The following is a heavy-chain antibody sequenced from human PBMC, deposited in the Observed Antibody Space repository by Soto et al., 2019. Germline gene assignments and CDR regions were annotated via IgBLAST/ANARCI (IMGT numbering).Heavy chain of an antibody. J-gene: IGHJ4*02. CDR1: GFTVSSYA. CDR3: ARPHSNGWYGHY. V-gene: IGHV3-30*14. D-gene: IGHD6-19*01. CDR2: ISYDGSDK. Sequence: QVQLVESGGGVVQPGKSLRLSCVASGFTVSSYAMHWVRQPPGKGLDWVAVISYDGSDKYYADSVKGRFSISRDNSKNTLYLQMNSLRVEDTAVYYCARPHSNGWYGHYWGQGTLVTVSS.